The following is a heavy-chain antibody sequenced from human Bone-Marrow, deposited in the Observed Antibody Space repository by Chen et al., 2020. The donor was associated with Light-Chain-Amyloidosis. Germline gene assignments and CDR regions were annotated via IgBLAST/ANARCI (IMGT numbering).Heavy chain of an antibody. CDR2: IYYSGST. CDR3: ARHAFYGDYSLY. D-gene: IGHD4-17*01. Sequence: QLQLQESGPGLVKPSETLSLTCTVSGGSISSSSYYWGWIRQPPGKGLEWIGRIYYSGSTYYNPSLKSRVTISVDTSKNQFSLKLSSVTAADTAVYYCARHAFYGDYSLYWGQGTLVTVSS. CDR1: GGSISSSSYY. V-gene: IGHV4-39*01. J-gene: IGHJ4*02.